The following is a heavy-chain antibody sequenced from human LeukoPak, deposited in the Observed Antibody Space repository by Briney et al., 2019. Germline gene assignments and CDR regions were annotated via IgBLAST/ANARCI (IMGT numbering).Heavy chain of an antibody. CDR1: GFTFSSYA. CDR3: ARVGTSSLRDWFDP. CDR2: ISGSRITT. Sequence: PGGSLRLSCAASGFTFSSYAVSWVRQPPGKGLEWVSHISGSRITTYYADSVRGRFTISRDNSKNTLYLQMNSLRAEDTAVYYCARVGTSSLRDWFDPWGQGTLVTVSS. J-gene: IGHJ5*02. V-gene: IGHV3-23*01. D-gene: IGHD2-8*01.